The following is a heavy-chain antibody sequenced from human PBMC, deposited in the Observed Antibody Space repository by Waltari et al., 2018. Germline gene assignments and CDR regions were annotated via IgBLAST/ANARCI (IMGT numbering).Heavy chain of an antibody. V-gene: IGHV7-4-1*02. Sequence: QVQLVQSGSEMKKPGASVKVSCKASGYTFINYGVNWVRQAPGHGLEWMGWINTNAGKPTYAEGFTGRFVFSSDTSVNTAYLQISNLKTEDTSVYYCARGDIVIVPAADNWFDPWGQGTLVTVSS. CDR3: ARGDIVIVPAADNWFDP. J-gene: IGHJ5*02. CDR2: INTNAGKP. D-gene: IGHD2-15*01. CDR1: GYTFINYG.